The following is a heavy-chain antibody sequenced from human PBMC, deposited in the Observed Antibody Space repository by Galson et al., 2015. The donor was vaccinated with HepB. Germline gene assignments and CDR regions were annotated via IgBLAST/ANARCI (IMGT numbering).Heavy chain of an antibody. CDR2: IWYDGSNK. D-gene: IGHD2-2*01. Sequence: SLRLSCAASGFTFSSYGMHWVRQAPGKGLEWVAVIWYDGSNKYYADSVKGRFTSSRDNSKNTLYLQMNSLRAEDTAVYYCARDQGYCSSTSCYGDGMDVWGQGTTVTVSS. V-gene: IGHV3-33*01. J-gene: IGHJ6*02. CDR1: GFTFSSYG. CDR3: ARDQGYCSSTSCYGDGMDV.